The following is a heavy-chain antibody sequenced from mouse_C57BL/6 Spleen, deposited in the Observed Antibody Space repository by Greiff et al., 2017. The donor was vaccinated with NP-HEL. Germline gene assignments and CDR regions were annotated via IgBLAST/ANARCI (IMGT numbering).Heavy chain of an antibody. V-gene: IGHV1-62-2*01. CDR2: FYPGSGSI. Sequence: QVQLQQSGAELVKPGASVKLSCKASGYTFTEYTIHWVKQRSGQGLEWIGWFYPGSGSIKYNEKFKDKATLTADKSSSTVYMELSRLTSEDSAVYFCARHEDRTGSYYPYYAMDYWGQGTSVTVSS. CDR3: ARHEDRTGSYYPYYAMDY. CDR1: GYTFTEYT. J-gene: IGHJ4*01. D-gene: IGHD2-12*01.